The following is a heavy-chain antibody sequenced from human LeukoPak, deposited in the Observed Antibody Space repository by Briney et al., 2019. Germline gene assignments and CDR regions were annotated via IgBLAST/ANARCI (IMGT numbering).Heavy chain of an antibody. D-gene: IGHD2-8*01. CDR2: IYHSGTS. J-gene: IGHJ3*02. Sequence: SSQTLSLTCTVSSGSISSGGYYWNWIRQPPGKGLEWIGYIYHSGTSFYNPSLKSRVTISVDRSKNQFSLKLSSVAAADTAVYYCARDQNGVSFDIWGQGTMVTVSS. CDR3: ARDQNGVSFDI. V-gene: IGHV4-30-2*01. CDR1: SGSISSGGYY.